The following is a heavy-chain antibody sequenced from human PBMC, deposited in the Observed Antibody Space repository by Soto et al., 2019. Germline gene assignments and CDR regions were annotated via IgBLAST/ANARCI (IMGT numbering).Heavy chain of an antibody. D-gene: IGHD3-10*01. CDR3: ARDQYYYFGSGSYPYYYYYGMDV. CDR2: IIPIFGTA. V-gene: IGHV1-69*06. CDR1: GGTFSSYA. Sequence: SVKVSCKASGGTFSSYAISWVRQAPGQGLEWMGGIIPIFGTANYAQKFQGRVTITADKSTSTAYVELSSLRSEDTAVYYCARDQYYYFGSGSYPYYYYYGMDVWGQGTTVTVSS. J-gene: IGHJ6*02.